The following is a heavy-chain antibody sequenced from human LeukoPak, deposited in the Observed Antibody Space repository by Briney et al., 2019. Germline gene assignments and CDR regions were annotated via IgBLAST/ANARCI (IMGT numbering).Heavy chain of an antibody. CDR1: GFSFGDFG. V-gene: IGHV3-20*04. J-gene: IGHJ4*02. Sequence: GGSLRLSCAASGFSFGDFGMSWVRQAPGKGLEWVSGINWNGVGTSYIDSVKGRFTVSRDNSKNTLYLQMNSLRAEDTAVYYCAKDPITMIVVVITYFDYWGQGTLVTVSS. CDR2: INWNGVGT. D-gene: IGHD3-22*01. CDR3: AKDPITMIVVVITYFDY.